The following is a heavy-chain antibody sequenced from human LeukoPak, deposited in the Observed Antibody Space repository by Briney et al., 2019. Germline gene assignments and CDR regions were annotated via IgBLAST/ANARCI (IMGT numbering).Heavy chain of an antibody. CDR3: ARVTLAAAGPVDY. CDR1: GGSFSGYY. CDR2: INHSGST. Sequence: PSETLSLTCAVYGGSFSGYYWSWIRQPPGKGLEWIGEINHSGSTNYNPSLKSRVTIPVDTSKNQFSLKLSSVTAADTAVYYCARVTLAAAGPVDYWGQGTLVTVSS. J-gene: IGHJ4*02. D-gene: IGHD6-13*01. V-gene: IGHV4-34*01.